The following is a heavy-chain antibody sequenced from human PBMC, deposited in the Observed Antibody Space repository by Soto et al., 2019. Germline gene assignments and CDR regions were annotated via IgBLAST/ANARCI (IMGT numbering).Heavy chain of an antibody. V-gene: IGHV3-23*01. D-gene: IGHD1-26*01. Sequence: GSVKVSCGACGYTFSTYAMSWVRQAPGKGLEWVSAISGSGGNTYYTDSVDGRFTISRDNYKNTLYLQMNSLRAEDTAVYYCAVRKTGSFFDYWGRGTLVTVS. CDR3: AVRKTGSFFDY. CDR1: GYTFSTYA. J-gene: IGHJ4*02. CDR2: ISGSGGNT.